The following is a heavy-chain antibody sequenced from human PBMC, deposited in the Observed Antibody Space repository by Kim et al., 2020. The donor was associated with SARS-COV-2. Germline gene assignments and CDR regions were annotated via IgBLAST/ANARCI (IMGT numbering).Heavy chain of an antibody. Sequence: SVKVSCKASGGTFSSYAISWVRQAPGQGLEWMGRIIPILGIANYAQKFQGRVTITADKSTSTAYMELSSLRSEDTAVYYCADLGGYSYGQVDYYFDYWGQGTLVTVSS. CDR1: GGTFSSYA. J-gene: IGHJ4*02. CDR2: IIPILGIA. D-gene: IGHD5-18*01. CDR3: ADLGGYSYGQVDYYFDY. V-gene: IGHV1-69*04.